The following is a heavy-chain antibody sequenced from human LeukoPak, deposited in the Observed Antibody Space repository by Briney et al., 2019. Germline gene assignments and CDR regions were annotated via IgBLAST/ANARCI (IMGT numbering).Heavy chain of an antibody. J-gene: IGHJ4*02. CDR3: AILLWFGELWKPFDY. CDR2: ISSSGSTI. V-gene: IGHV3-11*04. CDR1: GFTFSDYY. Sequence: GVLRLSCAASGFTFSDYYMSWIRQAPGKGLEWVSYISSSGSTIYYADSVKGRFTISRDNAKNSLYLQMNSLRAEDTAVYYCAILLWFGELWKPFDYWGQGTLVTVSS. D-gene: IGHD3-10*01.